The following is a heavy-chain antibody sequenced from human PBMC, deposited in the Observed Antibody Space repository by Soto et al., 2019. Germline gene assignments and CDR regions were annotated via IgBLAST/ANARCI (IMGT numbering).Heavy chain of an antibody. V-gene: IGHV4-59*12. D-gene: IGHD5-18*01. Sequence: SETLSLTCTVSGGSISSYYWSWIRQSPGKGLEWIGYTHYSGSTNYNPSLKSRVTISVDTSKNQFSLKLSSVTAADTAVYYCARDNGYSYGYNLDHWGQGTLVTVSS. CDR3: ARDNGYSYGYNLDH. CDR1: GGSISSYY. CDR2: THYSGST. J-gene: IGHJ4*02.